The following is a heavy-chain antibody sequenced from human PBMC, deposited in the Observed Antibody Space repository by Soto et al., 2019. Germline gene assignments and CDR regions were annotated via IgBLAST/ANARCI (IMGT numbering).Heavy chain of an antibody. D-gene: IGHD6-19*01. J-gene: IGHJ1*01. Sequence: QVQLVESGGGVGQPGRSLRLSCAASGFTFSSYAMHWVRQAPGKGLEWVAVISYDGSNKYYADSVKGRFTISRDNSKNTLYLQMNSLRAEDTAVYYCARDRIAVAGTAEYFQHWGQGTLVTVSS. V-gene: IGHV3-30-3*01. CDR1: GFTFSSYA. CDR2: ISYDGSNK. CDR3: ARDRIAVAGTAEYFQH.